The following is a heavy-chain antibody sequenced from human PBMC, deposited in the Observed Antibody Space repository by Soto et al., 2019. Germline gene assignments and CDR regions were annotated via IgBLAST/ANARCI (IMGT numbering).Heavy chain of an antibody. CDR3: ARNVYRGGFYVDY. J-gene: IGHJ4*02. D-gene: IGHD6-19*01. CDR1: GFTFSDHY. CDR2: IRNKANSYTT. Sequence: EVQLVESGGGLVQPGGSLRLSCAASGFTFSDHYMDWVRQAPGKGLEWVGRIRNKANSYTTEYAASVKGRFTISRDDSKNSLYLQMNSLKNEGTAVYYCARNVYRGGFYVDYWGQGTLGNVSS. V-gene: IGHV3-72*01.